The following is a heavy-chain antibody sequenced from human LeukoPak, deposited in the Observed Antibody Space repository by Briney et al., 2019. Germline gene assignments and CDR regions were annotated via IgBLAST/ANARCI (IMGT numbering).Heavy chain of an antibody. CDR2: IKQDGSEK. D-gene: IGHD4-17*01. CDR3: ARDVVLPSTVTTFDY. V-gene: IGHV3-7*01. Sequence: GGPLRLSCAASGFTFSSYWMSWVRQAPGKGLEWVPNIKQDGSEKYYVDSVKGRFTTSRDNAKNSLYLQMNSLRAEDTAVYYCARDVVLPSTVTTFDYWGRGTLVTVSS. CDR1: GFTFSSYW. J-gene: IGHJ4*02.